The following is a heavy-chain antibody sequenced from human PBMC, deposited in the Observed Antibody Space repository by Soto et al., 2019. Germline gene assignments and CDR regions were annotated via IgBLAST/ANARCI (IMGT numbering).Heavy chain of an antibody. J-gene: IGHJ4*02. CDR2: INQDGSEE. Sequence: PWWSLRLSCSASVFTFTTYWMSWFRQSPGKGLEWVVSINQDGSEEYYVDSVRGRFTISRDNAKNSLYLQMNSLRAEDTAVYHCATSSDTGFIFDFWGQGTLVTVSS. CDR1: VFTFTTYW. D-gene: IGHD2-8*02. CDR3: ATSSDTGFIFDF. V-gene: IGHV3-7*01.